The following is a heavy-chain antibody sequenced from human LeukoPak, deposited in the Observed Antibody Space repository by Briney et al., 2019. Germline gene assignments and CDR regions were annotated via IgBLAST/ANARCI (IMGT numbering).Heavy chain of an antibody. J-gene: IGHJ6*02. CDR3: ARAKIDYYDSSGYYGGYYYGMDV. D-gene: IGHD3-22*01. Sequence: SETLSLTCTVSGGSISSYYWSWIRQPPGKGLEWIGYIYYSGSTNYNPSLKSRVTISVDTSKNQFSLKLSSVTAADTAVYYCARAKIDYYDSSGYYGGYYYGMDVWGQGTTVTVSS. CDR1: GGSISSYY. V-gene: IGHV4-59*01. CDR2: IYYSGST.